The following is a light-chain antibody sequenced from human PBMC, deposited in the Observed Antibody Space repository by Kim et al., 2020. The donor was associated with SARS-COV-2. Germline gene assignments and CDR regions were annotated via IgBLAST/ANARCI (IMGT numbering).Light chain of an antibody. V-gene: IGLV3-21*04. Sequence: RTARGNCGGNRNGSRSVHWYQQMPGQAPVLVISYDSDRPSGIPERFSGSNSGNTATLTISRVEAGDEADYYCQVWDSSSDHRVVFGGGTQLTVL. J-gene: IGLJ2*01. CDR3: QVWDSSSDHRVV. CDR2: YDS. CDR1: RNGSRS.